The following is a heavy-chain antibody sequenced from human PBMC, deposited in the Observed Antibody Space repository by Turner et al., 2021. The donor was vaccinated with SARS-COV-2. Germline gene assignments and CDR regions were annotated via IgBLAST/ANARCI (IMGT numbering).Heavy chain of an antibody. CDR2: MSSSSSYI. CDR1: GFTFSRYS. J-gene: IGHJ5*02. D-gene: IGHD3-22*01. V-gene: IGHV3-21*01. CDR3: ARGTYYYDSSVYSGTNWFDP. Sequence: EVQLVESGGGLVKPGGSLRLSCAASGFTFSRYSMNWVRQAPGKGLEWVSSMSSSSSYIYYADSVKGRFTISRDNAKNSLYLQMNSLRAEDTAVYYCARGTYYYDSSVYSGTNWFDPWGQGTLVTVSS.